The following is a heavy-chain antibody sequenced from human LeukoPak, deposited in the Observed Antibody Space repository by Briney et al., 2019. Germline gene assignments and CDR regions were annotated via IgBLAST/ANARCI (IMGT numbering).Heavy chain of an antibody. CDR3: AKELRFLEWLGSRDASDI. Sequence: SVKVSCKASGGTFSSSAISWVRQAPGQGLEWMGGIIPIFGTANYAQTFQGRVTITADESTSTAYMELSSLRSEDTAVYYCAKELRFLEWLGSRDASDIWGQGTMVTVSS. V-gene: IGHV1-69*01. CDR2: IIPIFGTA. CDR1: GGTFSSSA. D-gene: IGHD3-3*01. J-gene: IGHJ3*02.